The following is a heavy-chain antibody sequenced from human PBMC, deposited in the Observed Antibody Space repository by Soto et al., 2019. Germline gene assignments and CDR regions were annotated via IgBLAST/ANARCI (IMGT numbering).Heavy chain of an antibody. J-gene: IGHJ6*02. CDR3: AKDGIVVVPAATNYYYYYGMDV. V-gene: IGHV3-23*01. D-gene: IGHD2-2*01. CDR2: ISGSGGST. CDR1: GFTFSSYA. Sequence: LRLSCAASGFTFSSYAMSWVRQAPGKGLEWVSAISGSGGSTYYADSVKGRFTISRDNSKNTLYLQMNSLRAEDTAVYYCAKDGIVVVPAATNYYYYYGMDVWGQGTTVTVSS.